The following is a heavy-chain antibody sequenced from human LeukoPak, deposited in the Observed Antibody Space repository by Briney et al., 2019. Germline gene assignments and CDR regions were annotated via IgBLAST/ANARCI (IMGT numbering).Heavy chain of an antibody. CDR3: AKSKTGYSSGWYFDY. J-gene: IGHJ4*02. V-gene: IGHV4-4*02. Sequence: SGTLSLTCAVSGGSISSSNWWSWVRQPPGKGLEWIGEIYHSGSTNYNPSLKSRVTISVDKSKNQFSLKLSSVTAADTAVYYCAKSKTGYSSGWYFDYWGQGTLVTVSS. CDR2: IYHSGST. D-gene: IGHD6-19*01. CDR1: GGSISSSNW.